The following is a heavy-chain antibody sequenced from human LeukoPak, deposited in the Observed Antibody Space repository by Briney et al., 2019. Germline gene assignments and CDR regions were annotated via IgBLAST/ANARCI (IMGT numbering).Heavy chain of an antibody. CDR2: ISYTGST. D-gene: IGHD5-18*01. Sequence: SETLSLTCTVSGGYIRSSSYYWGSIRQPPGKGLEWIGSISYTGSTYYNPSLKSRVSISADTSKNQFSLKLSSVTAADTAIYYCARSFGYSYGLPFDYWGQGNLVTVSS. J-gene: IGHJ4*02. V-gene: IGHV4-39*01. CDR3: ARSFGYSYGLPFDY. CDR1: GGYIRSSSYY.